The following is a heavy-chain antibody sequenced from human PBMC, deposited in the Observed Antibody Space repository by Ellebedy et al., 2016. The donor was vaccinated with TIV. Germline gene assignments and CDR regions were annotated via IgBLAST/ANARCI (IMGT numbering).Heavy chain of an antibody. Sequence: AASVKVSCKASGYTFTGYYMHWVRQAPGQGLEWMGWINPNSGGTNYAQKFQGRVTMTRDTSISTAYMELSRLRSDDTAVYYCARAVVVAATFLYFDYWGQGTLVTVSS. CDR3: ARAVVVAATFLYFDY. CDR2: INPNSGGT. CDR1: GYTFTGYY. V-gene: IGHV1-2*02. D-gene: IGHD2-15*01. J-gene: IGHJ4*02.